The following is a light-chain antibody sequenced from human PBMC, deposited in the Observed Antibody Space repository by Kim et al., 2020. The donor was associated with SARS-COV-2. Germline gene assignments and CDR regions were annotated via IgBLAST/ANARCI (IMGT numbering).Light chain of an antibody. CDR3: QQYKSYRT. V-gene: IGKV1-5*01. CDR1: QSISSR. CDR2: DAS. Sequence: SASVGDRVTITCRASQSISSRLAWYQQKPGKAPKPLIYDASSLQSGVPSRFAGSGSGTEFTLTISSLQPDDFATYYCQQYKSYRTFGQGTKVDIK. J-gene: IGKJ1*01.